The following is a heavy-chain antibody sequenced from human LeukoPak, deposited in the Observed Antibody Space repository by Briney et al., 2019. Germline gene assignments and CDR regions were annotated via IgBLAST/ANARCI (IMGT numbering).Heavy chain of an antibody. Sequence: ASVKVSCTVSGYTLSELCMHWVRQAPGKGLEWMGGFDPEDGETIYAQKFQGRVTMTEDTSTDTAYMELSSLRSEDSAVYYCATVRDIVVVPAANWFDPWGQGTPVTVSS. J-gene: IGHJ5*02. CDR3: ATVRDIVVVPAANWFDP. CDR2: FDPEDGET. CDR1: GYTLSELC. V-gene: IGHV1-24*01. D-gene: IGHD2-2*01.